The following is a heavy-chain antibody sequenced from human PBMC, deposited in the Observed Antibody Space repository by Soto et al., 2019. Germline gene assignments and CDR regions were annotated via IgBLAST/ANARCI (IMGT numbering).Heavy chain of an antibody. J-gene: IGHJ4*02. D-gene: IGHD5-12*01. V-gene: IGHV4-30-2*01. CDR3: ARGMATIPLFDY. Sequence: SETLSLTCAVSGGSISSGGYSWSWIRRPPGKGLEWIGYIYHSGSTYYNPSLKSRVTISVDRSKNQFSLKLSSVTAADTAVYYCARGMATIPLFDYWGQGTLVTVSS. CDR1: GGSISSGGYS. CDR2: IYHSGST.